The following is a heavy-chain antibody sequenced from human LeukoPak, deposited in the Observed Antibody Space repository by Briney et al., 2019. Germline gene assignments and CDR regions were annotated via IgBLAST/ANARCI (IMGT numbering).Heavy chain of an antibody. CDR2: IYYSGGT. CDR1: GGSISSYY. Sequence: SETLSLTCTVSGGSISSYYWSWIRQPPGKGLEWIGYIYYSGGTDYNPSLKSRVTMSVDTSKNQFSLKLNSVTAADTAVYYCARYNYETSGYYYLFDYWGQGTLVTVSS. J-gene: IGHJ4*02. CDR3: ARYNYETSGYYYLFDY. D-gene: IGHD3-22*01. V-gene: IGHV4-59*08.